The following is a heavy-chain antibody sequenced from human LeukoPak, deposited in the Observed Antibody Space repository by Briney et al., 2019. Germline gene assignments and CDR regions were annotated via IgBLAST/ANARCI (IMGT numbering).Heavy chain of an antibody. J-gene: IGHJ4*02. CDR1: GGSISSGGYS. CDR2: IYHSGST. CDR3: ARGSAGSIDY. D-gene: IGHD3-10*01. Sequence: TLSPTCAVSGGSISSGGYSWSWIRQPPGKGLEWIGNIYHSGSTYYNPSLKSRVTISVDRSKNQFSLKLSSVTAADTAVYYCARGSAGSIDYWGQGTLVTVSS. V-gene: IGHV4-30-2*01.